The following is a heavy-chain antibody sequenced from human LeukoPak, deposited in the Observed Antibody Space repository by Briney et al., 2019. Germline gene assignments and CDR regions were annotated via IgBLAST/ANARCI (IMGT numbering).Heavy chain of an antibody. D-gene: IGHD5-18*01. CDR3: AKSSVDTAMEIYFDY. CDR1: GFTFSTYA. J-gene: IGHJ4*02. V-gene: IGHV3-23*01. Sequence: GGSLRLSCAASGFTFSTYAMSWVRQAPGKGLEWVSAISGSGGSTYYADSVKGRFTISRDNSKNTLYLQMNSLRAEDTAVYYCAKSSVDTAMEIYFDYWGQGTLVTVSS. CDR2: ISGSGGST.